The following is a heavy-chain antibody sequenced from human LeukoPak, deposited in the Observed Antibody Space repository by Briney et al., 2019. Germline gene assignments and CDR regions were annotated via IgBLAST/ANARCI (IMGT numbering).Heavy chain of an antibody. CDR1: GGSISSGDYF. CDR2: FYYSGSS. D-gene: IGHD6-25*01. V-gene: IGHV4-30-4*08. J-gene: IGHJ4*02. CDR3: ARGTGLKGPLQRPFDY. Sequence: SETLSLTCTVSGGSISSGDYFWSWIRQPPGKGLEWIGYFYYSGSSYYNPSLQSRVTISVDTSKNQFSLKLSSVTAADTAVYYCARGTGLKGPLQRPFDYWGQGTLVTVSS.